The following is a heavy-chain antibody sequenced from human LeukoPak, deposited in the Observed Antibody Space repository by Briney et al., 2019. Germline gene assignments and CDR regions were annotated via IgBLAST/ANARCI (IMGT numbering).Heavy chain of an antibody. Sequence: GGSLRLSCAASGFTFSSYSMNWVRQAPGKGPEWVSYISSSSSTIYYADSVKGRFTISRDSAKNSLYLQMNSLRAEDTAVYYCASEYYGSGSYVYWGQGTLVTVSS. J-gene: IGHJ4*02. V-gene: IGHV3-48*04. D-gene: IGHD3-10*01. CDR2: ISSSSSTI. CDR3: ASEYYGSGSYVY. CDR1: GFTFSSYS.